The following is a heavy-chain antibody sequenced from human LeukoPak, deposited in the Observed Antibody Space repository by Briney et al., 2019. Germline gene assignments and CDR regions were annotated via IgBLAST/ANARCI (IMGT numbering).Heavy chain of an antibody. CDR2: ISSTGGTT. Sequence: GGSLRLSCATSGFTFSNYEMTWVRQAPGKGLEWVSSISSTGGTTYYADSVKGRFTISRDNSKNTLYLQMNSLRAEDTAIYYCAKNGDRGAYCTGGTCYPYFYYYMDVWGKGTTVTI. CDR1: GFTFSNYE. D-gene: IGHD2-15*01. CDR3: AKNGDRGAYCTGGTCYPYFYYYMDV. J-gene: IGHJ6*03. V-gene: IGHV3-23*01.